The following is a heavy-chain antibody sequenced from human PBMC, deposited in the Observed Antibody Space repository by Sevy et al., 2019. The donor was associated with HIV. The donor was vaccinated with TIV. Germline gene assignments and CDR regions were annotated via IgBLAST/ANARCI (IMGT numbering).Heavy chain of an antibody. D-gene: IGHD3-10*01. V-gene: IGHV5-51*01. CDR1: GYSFTSYW. J-gene: IGHJ3*02. CDR3: ARVSTTMVRGLNVFCDAFDI. Sequence: GESLKISCKGSGYSFTSYWIGWVRQMPGKGLEWMGIIYPGDSDTRYSPSFQGRVTISADKSISTAYLQWSSLKASDTAMYYCARVSTTMVRGLNVFCDAFDIWGQGTMVTFSS. CDR2: IYPGDSDT.